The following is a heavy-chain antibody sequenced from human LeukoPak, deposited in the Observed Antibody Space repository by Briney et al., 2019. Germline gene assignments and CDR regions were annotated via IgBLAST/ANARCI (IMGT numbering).Heavy chain of an antibody. CDR3: AKRGPIYSSTPGNYFDY. J-gene: IGHJ4*02. CDR1: GFTLRNCG. CDR2: ISGSDDGT. V-gene: IGHV3-23*01. D-gene: IGHD3-10*01. Sequence: PGGSLRLSCVASGFTLRNCGMTWVRQAPGKGLEWVSPISGSDDGTYYADSVRGRFTISRDNSKNTLYLQMKALRDEDTATYYCAKRGPIYSSTPGNYFDYWGQGTLVTVSS.